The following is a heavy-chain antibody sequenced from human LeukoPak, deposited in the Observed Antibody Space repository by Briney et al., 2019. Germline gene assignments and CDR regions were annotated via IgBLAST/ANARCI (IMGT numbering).Heavy chain of an antibody. CDR3: ARESRPGTWPSDY. CDR1: GGNFKNFV. D-gene: IGHD6-13*01. Sequence: ASVKVSCKASGGNFKNFVFSWVRQVPGQGPEWLGGIMSLFGKAHYAQKFQDRVTFTADESTNTVYMEVRSLTYEDTAVYFCARESRPGTWPSDYWGQGTLVTVSS. J-gene: IGHJ4*02. V-gene: IGHV1-69*13. CDR2: IMSLFGKA.